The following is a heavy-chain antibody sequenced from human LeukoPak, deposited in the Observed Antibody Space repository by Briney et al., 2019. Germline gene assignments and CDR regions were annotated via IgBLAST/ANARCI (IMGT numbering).Heavy chain of an antibody. CDR1: GGSITNYY. Sequence: SETLSLTCTVSGGSITNYYWSWLRQPAGKGPEWLGRIFSTGRNNYNPSLKSRLLVSVDPSKNQFSLRLTSVTAADTAVYFCAREAGDYDASGYPPSPYYFDLWGQGTLVTVSS. CDR3: AREAGDYDASGYPPSPYYFDL. V-gene: IGHV4-4*07. D-gene: IGHD3-22*01. CDR2: IFSTGRN. J-gene: IGHJ4*02.